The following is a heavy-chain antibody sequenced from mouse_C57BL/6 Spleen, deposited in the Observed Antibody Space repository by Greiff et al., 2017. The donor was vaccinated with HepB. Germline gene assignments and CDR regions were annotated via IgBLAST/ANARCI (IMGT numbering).Heavy chain of an antibody. CDR3: ESLLYYYGSSYDWYFDV. CDR1: GYSITSGYY. D-gene: IGHD1-1*01. J-gene: IGHJ1*03. CDR2: ISYDGSN. V-gene: IGHV3-6*01. Sequence: EVQLQESGPGLVKPSQSLSLTCSVTGYSITSGYYWNWIRQFPGNKLEWMGYISYDGSNNYNPSLKNRISITRDTSKNQFFLKLNSVTTEDTATYYCESLLYYYGSSYDWYFDVWGTGTTVTVSS.